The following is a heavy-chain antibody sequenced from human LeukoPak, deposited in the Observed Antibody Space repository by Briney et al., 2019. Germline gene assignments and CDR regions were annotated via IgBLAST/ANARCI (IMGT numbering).Heavy chain of an antibody. CDR3: AKDMYSSGWYRNNDAFDI. J-gene: IGHJ3*02. D-gene: IGHD6-19*01. V-gene: IGHV3-9*01. Sequence: PGGSLRLSCAASGFTFDDYAMHWVRQAPGKGLEWVSGISWNSGSIGYADPVKGRFTISRDNAKNSLYLQMNSLRAEDTALYYCAKDMYSSGWYRNNDAFDIWGQGTMVTVSS. CDR2: ISWNSGSI. CDR1: GFTFDDYA.